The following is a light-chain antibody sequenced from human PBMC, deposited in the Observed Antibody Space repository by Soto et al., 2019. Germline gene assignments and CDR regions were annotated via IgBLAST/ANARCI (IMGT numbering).Light chain of an antibody. CDR3: QQYDNWPRYT. CDR1: QSVSRT. J-gene: IGKJ2*01. Sequence: VLTQSPGTLSLSPGEGATLSCRAGQSVSRTLAWYQQKPGQAPRLLIYGASTRATGIPARFNGSGSGTEFTGTISSLQSEDVALYYCQQYDNWPRYTVGQGTKVDIK. V-gene: IGKV3-15*01. CDR2: GAS.